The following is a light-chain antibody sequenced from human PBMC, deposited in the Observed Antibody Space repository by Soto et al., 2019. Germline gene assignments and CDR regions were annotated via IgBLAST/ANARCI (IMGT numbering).Light chain of an antibody. CDR3: SSYTSGSTSV. Sequence: QSALTHPAPGSGSPGQPITISCTGTSSGVDGYNYVYWYQQHKGKAPILLIDEVSHRRAGVCICVSGSRTGNTASLTIFEPQAEDEADYYCSSYTSGSTSVFGTGTKVTVL. J-gene: IGLJ1*01. V-gene: IGLV2-14*01. CDR2: EVS. CDR1: SSGVDGYNY.